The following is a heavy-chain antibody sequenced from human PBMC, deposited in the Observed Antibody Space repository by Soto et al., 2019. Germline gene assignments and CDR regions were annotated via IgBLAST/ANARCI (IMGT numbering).Heavy chain of an antibody. Sequence: SETLSLTCTVSGGSISSYYWSWIRQPPGKGLEWIGYIYYSGSTNYNPSLKSRVTISVDTSKNQFSLKLSSVTAAETAVYYCAREAFSAGAKYYYYYYMDVWGIGTTVTVSS. J-gene: IGHJ6*03. D-gene: IGHD6-13*01. CDR2: IYYSGST. CDR1: GGSISSYY. V-gene: IGHV4-59*01. CDR3: AREAFSAGAKYYYYYYMDV.